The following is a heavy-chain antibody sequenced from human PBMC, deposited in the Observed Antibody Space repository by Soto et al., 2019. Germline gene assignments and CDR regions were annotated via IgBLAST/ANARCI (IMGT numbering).Heavy chain of an antibody. D-gene: IGHD6-13*01. CDR2: IYYSGST. Sequence: PSETLSLTCTVSGGSISSYYWSWIRQPPGKGLEWIGYIYYSGSTNYNPSLKSRVTISVDTSKNQFSLKLSSVTAADTAVYYCARVSREYSSSWSRVDYWGQGTLVTV. V-gene: IGHV4-59*01. CDR1: GGSISSYY. J-gene: IGHJ4*02. CDR3: ARVSREYSSSWSRVDY.